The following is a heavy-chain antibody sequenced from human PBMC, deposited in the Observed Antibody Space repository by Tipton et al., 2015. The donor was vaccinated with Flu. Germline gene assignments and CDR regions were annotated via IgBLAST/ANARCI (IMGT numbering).Heavy chain of an antibody. V-gene: IGHV4-59*01. CDR2: IYYSGCT. CDR3: ARAHPTTVHFDY. D-gene: IGHD4-11*01. CDR1: GGSISSYY. J-gene: IGHJ4*02. Sequence: GLVKPSETLSLTCTVSGGSISSYYWSWIRQPPGKGLEWIGYIYYSGCTNYNPSLKSRVTISVDTSKNQFSLKLSSVTAADTAVYYCARAHPTTVHFDYWGQGTLVTVSS.